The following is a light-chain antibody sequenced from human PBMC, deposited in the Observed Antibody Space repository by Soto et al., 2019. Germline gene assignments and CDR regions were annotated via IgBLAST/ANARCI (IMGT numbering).Light chain of an antibody. J-gene: IGLJ1*01. Sequence: QSVLTQPASVSGSPGQSITISCTGTSSDIGGYNYVSWYQQHPGKAPKLMIYEVNNRPSGVSNRFSGSKSGNTASLTISGLQAEDEADYYCISYTGSSTSYVFGSGTKVT. CDR1: SSDIGGYNY. CDR2: EVN. V-gene: IGLV2-14*01. CDR3: ISYTGSSTSYV.